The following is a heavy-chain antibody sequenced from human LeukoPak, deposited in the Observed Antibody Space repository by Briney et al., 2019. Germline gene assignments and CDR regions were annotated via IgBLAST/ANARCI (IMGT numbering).Heavy chain of an antibody. CDR2: IYPGVSDT. Sequence: GESLKISCKGSGYSFTSYWIGWGCQMPGEGLEWMGIIYPGVSDTRYSPSFQGQVTISADKSISTAYLQWSSLKASDTAMYYCARHGAAARNYFDYWGQGTLVTVSS. J-gene: IGHJ4*02. V-gene: IGHV5-51*01. CDR3: ARHGAAARNYFDY. CDR1: GYSFTSYW. D-gene: IGHD6-6*01.